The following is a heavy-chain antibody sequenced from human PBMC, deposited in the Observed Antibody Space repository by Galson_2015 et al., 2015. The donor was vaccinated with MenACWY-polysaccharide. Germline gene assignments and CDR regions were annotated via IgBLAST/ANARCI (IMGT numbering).Heavy chain of an antibody. CDR3: ARKDHGTGSMDV. J-gene: IGHJ6*02. Sequence: QSGAEVKKPGESLQISCKASGYLFTSFAIGWVRQMPGKGLGWLGIIYPSDSDVKYNPSFQGQVTFSADRSTNTAYLQWSSLKASDSAMYYCARKDHGTGSMDVWGQGTTVTVSS. V-gene: IGHV5-51*01. CDR1: GYLFTSFA. D-gene: IGHD3-10*01. CDR2: IYPSDSDV.